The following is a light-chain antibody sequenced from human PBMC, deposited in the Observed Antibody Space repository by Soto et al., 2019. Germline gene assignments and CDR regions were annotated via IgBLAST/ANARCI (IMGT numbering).Light chain of an antibody. CDR2: DAS. J-gene: IGKJ2*01. V-gene: IGKV1-5*01. CDR3: QQYYNWPPYT. CDR1: QSISSW. Sequence: DIQMTQSPSTLSASVGDRVTITFRASQSISSWLAWYQQKPGKAPKLLIYDASSLESGVPSRFSGSGSGTEFTLTISSLQSEDFAVCYCQQYYNWPPYTFGQGTKVDIK.